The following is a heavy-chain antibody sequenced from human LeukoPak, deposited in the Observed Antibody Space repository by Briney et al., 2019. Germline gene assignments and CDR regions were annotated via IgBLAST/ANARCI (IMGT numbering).Heavy chain of an antibody. V-gene: IGHV1-18*01. CDR3: ARRPTTSAFDI. CDR2: ISDYNGNT. CDR1: GYTFTSYG. D-gene: IGHD1-26*01. J-gene: IGHJ3*02. Sequence: ASVKVSCKASGYTFTSYGISWVRQSPGQGLERMGWISDYNGNTNYAQKLQGRVTMTTDTSTSTAYMELMSLRSDDGGVYFCARRPTTSAFDIRGQATILTVSS.